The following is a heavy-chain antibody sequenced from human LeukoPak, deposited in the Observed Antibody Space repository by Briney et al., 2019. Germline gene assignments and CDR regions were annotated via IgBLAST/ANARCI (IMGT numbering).Heavy chain of an antibody. V-gene: IGHV1-2*02. CDR1: GYTFTGYY. CDR2: INPNSGGT. D-gene: IGHD3-10*01. Sequence: ASVKVSCKASGYTFTGYYLHWVRQAPGQGLEWMGWINPNSGGTNYAQNFQGRVTMTRDTSISTAYMELSRLRSDDTAVYYCAREYYYASGNYYNRIDYWGQGTLVTVSS. CDR3: AREYYYASGNYYNRIDY. J-gene: IGHJ4*02.